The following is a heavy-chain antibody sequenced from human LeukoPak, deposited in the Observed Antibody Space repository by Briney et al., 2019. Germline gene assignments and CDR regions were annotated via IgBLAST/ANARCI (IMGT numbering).Heavy chain of an antibody. CDR1: GGSISSGGYY. D-gene: IGHD3-22*01. CDR2: IYYSGST. J-gene: IGHJ4*02. V-gene: IGHV4-31*03. Sequence: SQTLSLTCTVSGGSISSGGYYWSWIRQHPGKGLEWIGYIYYSGSTYYNPSLKSRVTISVDTSKNQFSLKLSSVTAADTAVYYCARTDYYDSLPLFDYWGQGTLVTVSP. CDR3: ARTDYYDSLPLFDY.